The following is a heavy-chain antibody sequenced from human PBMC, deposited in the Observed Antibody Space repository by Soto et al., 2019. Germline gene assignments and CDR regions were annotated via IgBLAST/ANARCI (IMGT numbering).Heavy chain of an antibody. CDR1: GYTFTSYG. V-gene: IGHV1-18*04. J-gene: IGHJ5*02. CDR2: ISADNGNT. Sequence: ASVKVSCKASGYTFTSYGITWVRQAPGQGLEWMGWISADNGNTSYAQKFRGRVSMTTDTSTTTAYMELRSLRSDDTAVYYCARVVPGAEAWFGPWGQGTLVTVSS. CDR3: ARVVPGAEAWFGP.